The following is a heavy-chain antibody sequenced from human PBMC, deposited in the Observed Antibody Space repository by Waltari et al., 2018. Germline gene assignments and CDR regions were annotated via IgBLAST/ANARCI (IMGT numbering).Heavy chain of an antibody. V-gene: IGHV1-69*05. CDR3: AAHYYDFSPGRYYYGMDV. Sequence: QVQLVQSGAEVKKPGSSVKVSCKASGGTFSSYAISWVRQAPGQGLEWMGGIIPIFGTANYAQKFQGRVTMTTDESTSTAYMELSSLRSEDTAVYYCAAHYYDFSPGRYYYGMDVWGQGTTVTVSS. J-gene: IGHJ6*02. CDR2: IIPIFGTA. D-gene: IGHD3-3*01. CDR1: GGTFSSYA.